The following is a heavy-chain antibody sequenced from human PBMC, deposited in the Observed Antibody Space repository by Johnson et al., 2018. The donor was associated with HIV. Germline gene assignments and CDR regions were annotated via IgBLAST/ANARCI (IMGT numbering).Heavy chain of an antibody. CDR2: INWYGGST. J-gene: IGHJ3*02. CDR3: ARGGDIVLVVYAMGHDAFDI. D-gene: IGHD2-8*02. Sequence: EVQLVESGGGVVQPGGSLRLSCAASGFTFSNSWMHWVRQAPGKGLEWVSGINWYGGSTGYADSEKGRFTISRDNAKNSLYMQMNSLRAEDTAVYYCARGGDIVLVVYAMGHDAFDIWGQGTMVTVSS. V-gene: IGHV3-20*04. CDR1: GFTFSNSW.